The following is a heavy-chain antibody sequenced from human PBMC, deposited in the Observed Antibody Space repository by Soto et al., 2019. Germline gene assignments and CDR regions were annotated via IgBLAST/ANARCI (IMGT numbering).Heavy chain of an antibody. J-gene: IGHJ5*02. CDR2: IYYSGST. V-gene: IGHV4-31*01. CDR3: AREGTYYGSGSYSNWFDP. Sequence: QVQLQESGPGLVKPSQTLSLTCTVSGGSISSGGYYWSWIRHHPGKGLEWIGYIYYSGSTCYNPSLKSPLTISVYTSKTQFSLKMSSVTAADTAVYFCAREGTYYGSGSYSNWFDPWGQGTLVTVSS. D-gene: IGHD3-10*01. CDR1: GGSISSGGYY.